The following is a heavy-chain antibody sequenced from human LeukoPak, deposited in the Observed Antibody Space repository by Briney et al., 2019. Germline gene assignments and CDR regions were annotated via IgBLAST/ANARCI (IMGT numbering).Heavy chain of an antibody. D-gene: IGHD5-24*01. CDR2: ISSNGGST. V-gene: IGHV3-64*01. CDR1: GFTFSSYA. CDR3: ARAGEMRYMDA. Sequence: GGSLRLSCAASGFTFSSYAMHWVRQAPGKGLEYVSAISSNGGSTYYANSVKGRFTISRDNSKNTLYLQMGSLRAEDMAVYYCARAGEMRYMDAWGKGTAVTVSS. J-gene: IGHJ6*03.